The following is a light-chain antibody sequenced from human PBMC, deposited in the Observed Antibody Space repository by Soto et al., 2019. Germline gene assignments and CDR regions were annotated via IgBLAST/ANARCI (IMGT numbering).Light chain of an antibody. CDR3: QSYDSSLSGSHV. Sequence: QSVLTQPPSVSGAPGQRVTISCTGSSSNIGAGYDVHWYQQLPGTAPKLLIYGNSNRPSGVPDRFSGSKSGTSASLAITGLQAEDEADYYCQSYDSSLSGSHVCGTGTKVTVL. V-gene: IGLV1-40*01. CDR1: SSNIGAGYD. CDR2: GNS. J-gene: IGLJ1*01.